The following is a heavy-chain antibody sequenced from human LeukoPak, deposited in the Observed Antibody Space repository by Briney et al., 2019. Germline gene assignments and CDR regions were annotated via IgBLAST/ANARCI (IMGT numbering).Heavy chain of an antibody. V-gene: IGHV4-34*01. CDR3: ARERAYYDSSGYSPVDAFDI. Sequence: SETLSLTCAVYGGSFSSYYWTWIRQPPGKGLEWIGEINHSGSTHYNPSLKSRVTISVDTSKNQFSLQLNSVTPEDTAVYYCARERAYYDSSGYSPVDAFDIWGQGTMVTVSS. CDR1: GGSFSSYY. CDR2: INHSGST. D-gene: IGHD3-22*01. J-gene: IGHJ3*02.